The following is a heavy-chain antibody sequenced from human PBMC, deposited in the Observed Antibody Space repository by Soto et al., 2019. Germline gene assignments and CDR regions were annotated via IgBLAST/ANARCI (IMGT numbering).Heavy chain of an antibody. CDR3: ARRTAYYYGSGSYPLDAFDI. J-gene: IGHJ3*02. CDR2: IYYSGST. D-gene: IGHD3-10*01. CDR1: GGSISSYY. Sequence: SQTLSLTCTVSGGSISSYYWRWIRQPPGKGLEWIGYIYYSGSTNYNPSLKSRVTISVDTSKNQFSLKLSSVTAADTAVYYCARRTAYYYGSGSYPLDAFDIWGQGTMVTVSS. V-gene: IGHV4-59*01.